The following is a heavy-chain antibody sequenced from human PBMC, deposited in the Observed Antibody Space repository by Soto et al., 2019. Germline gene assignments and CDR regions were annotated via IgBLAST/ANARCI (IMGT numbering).Heavy chain of an antibody. CDR1: GGTFSSYA. CDR3: ARACRRCMHPQSYGMDV. D-gene: IGHD2-8*01. Sequence: QVQLVQSGAEVKKPGSSVKVSCKASGGTFSSYAISWVRQAPGQGLEWMGGIIPIFGTANYAQKFQGRVTITADESTSTAYMELSSLRSEDTAVDYCARACRRCMHPQSYGMDVWGQGTTVTVSS. V-gene: IGHV1-69*01. J-gene: IGHJ6*02. CDR2: IIPIFGTA.